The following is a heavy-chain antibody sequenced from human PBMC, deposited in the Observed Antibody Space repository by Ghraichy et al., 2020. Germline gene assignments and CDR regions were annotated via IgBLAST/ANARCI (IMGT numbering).Heavy chain of an antibody. V-gene: IGHV4-39*01. CDR1: GGSISTSRHY. CDR2: IYCSGST. D-gene: IGHD2-15*01. CDR3: ARHDYCSGGSCLRSYYSYGTHV. J-gene: IGHJ6*04. Sequence: SETLSLTCTVSGGSISTSRHYWSWIRQRPGQGLEWIGTIYCSGSTYYNPSLKSRVTISLDTAKNQFSLKLSAVTAADTAIYYCARHDYCSGGSCLRSYYSYGTHVWGKGTTFTVS.